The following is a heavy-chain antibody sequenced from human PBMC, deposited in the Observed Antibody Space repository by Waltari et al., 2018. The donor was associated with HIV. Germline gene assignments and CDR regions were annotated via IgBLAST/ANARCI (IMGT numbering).Heavy chain of an antibody. CDR2: SYSGGST. CDR1: GFTVSSNY. J-gene: IGHJ6*02. CDR3: ARDSAADGMDV. D-gene: IGHD6-13*01. V-gene: IGHV3-66*01. Sequence: EVQLVESGGGLVQPGGSLRLSCAASGFTVSSNYMSWVRQAPGKGLEWVSVSYSGGSTYYADSVKGRFTISRDNSKNTLYLQMNSLRAEDTAVYDCARDSAADGMDVWGQGTTVTVSS.